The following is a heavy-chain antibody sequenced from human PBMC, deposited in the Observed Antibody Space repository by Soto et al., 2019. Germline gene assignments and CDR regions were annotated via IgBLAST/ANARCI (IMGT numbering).Heavy chain of an antibody. Sequence: EVQLVETGGGLIQPGGSLRLSCAASGFTVSSNYMSWVRQAPGKGLEWVSVIYSGGSTYYADSVKGRFTISRDNSKNTLYLQMNSLRAEDTAVYYCARDPNGEYSGSYPDAFDIWGQGTMVTVSS. D-gene: IGHD1-26*01. J-gene: IGHJ3*02. CDR1: GFTVSSNY. CDR3: ARDPNGEYSGSYPDAFDI. CDR2: IYSGGST. V-gene: IGHV3-53*02.